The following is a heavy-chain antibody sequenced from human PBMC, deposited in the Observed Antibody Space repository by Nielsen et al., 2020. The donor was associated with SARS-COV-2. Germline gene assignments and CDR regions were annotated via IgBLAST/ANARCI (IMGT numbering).Heavy chain of an antibody. CDR3: AKAYSSSWGSYFDY. J-gene: IGHJ4*02. D-gene: IGHD6-13*01. Sequence: GGSLRLSCVASGFTFDDYTMHWVRQAPGKGLEWVSLISWDGGSTYYADSVKGRFTISRDNSKNSLYLQMNSLRTEDTALYYCAKAYSSSWGSYFDYWGQGTLVTVSS. V-gene: IGHV3-43*01. CDR1: GFTFDDYT. CDR2: ISWDGGST.